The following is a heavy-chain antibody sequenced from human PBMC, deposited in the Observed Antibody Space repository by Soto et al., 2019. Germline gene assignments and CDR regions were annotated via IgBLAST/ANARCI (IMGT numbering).Heavy chain of an antibody. CDR2: IWYDGSNK. J-gene: IGHJ6*02. CDR3: ARYREEYYYYYGMDV. Sequence: AGGSLRLSCAASGFTFSSYGMHWVRQAPGKGLEWVAVIWYDGSNKYYADSVKGRFTISRDNSKNTLYLQMNSLRAEDTAVYYCARYREEYYYYYGMDVWGQGTTVTVSS. V-gene: IGHV3-33*01. D-gene: IGHD3-16*02. CDR1: GFTFSSYG.